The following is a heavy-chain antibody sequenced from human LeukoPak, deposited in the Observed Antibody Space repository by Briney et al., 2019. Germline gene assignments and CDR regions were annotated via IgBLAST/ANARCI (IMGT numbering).Heavy chain of an antibody. CDR2: VRTNRHSNAT. Sequence: HPGRSLKLSCAVSGFSFNDYATYWVRQPPGQGLEWVGRVRTNRHSNATVYAEPVKGSFTISRTNSTKMAYLQLNNLKVEDTAVYYCSKPGANDYAEIEIPYFDSWGRGTLVTVSS. CDR1: GFSFNDYA. D-gene: IGHD4/OR15-4a*01. V-gene: IGHV3-73*01. J-gene: IGHJ4*02. CDR3: SKPGANDYAEIEIPYFDS.